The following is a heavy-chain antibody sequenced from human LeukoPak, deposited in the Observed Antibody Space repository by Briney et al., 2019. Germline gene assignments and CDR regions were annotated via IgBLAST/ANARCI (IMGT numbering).Heavy chain of an antibody. CDR2: INPNSGGA. D-gene: IGHD3-22*01. Sequence: ASVKVSCKASGYTFTGYYMHWVRQAPGQGLEWMGWINPNSGGANYAQKFQGRVTMTRDTSISTAYMELSSLRSDDTAVYYCARDGDSSGYSPRGPLGYWGQGTLVTVSS. J-gene: IGHJ4*02. V-gene: IGHV1-2*02. CDR1: GYTFTGYY. CDR3: ARDGDSSGYSPRGPLGY.